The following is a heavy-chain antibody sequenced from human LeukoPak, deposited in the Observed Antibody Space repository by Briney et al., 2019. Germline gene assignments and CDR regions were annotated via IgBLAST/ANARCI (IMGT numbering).Heavy chain of an antibody. V-gene: IGHV3-48*04. Sequence: PGGSLTLSCAASVFTLSRYSVNCVRQAPGKAREGVSYISSTSSAIYYADSVKGRFTISRDNAKNSLYLQMNSLRAEDTGVYYCARVIGSYGDSAYWGQGALVTVSS. CDR2: ISSTSSAI. J-gene: IGHJ4*02. CDR3: ARVIGSYGDSAY. D-gene: IGHD3-16*01. CDR1: VFTLSRYS.